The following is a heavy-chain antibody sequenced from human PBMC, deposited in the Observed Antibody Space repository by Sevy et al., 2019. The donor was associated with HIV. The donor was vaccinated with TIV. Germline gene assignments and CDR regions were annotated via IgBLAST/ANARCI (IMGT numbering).Heavy chain of an antibody. V-gene: IGHV1-69*13. Sequence: ASVKVSCQTSGGTFRNHIINWVRQAPGHAFEWVGGILPIFGTTNYAQKFRGIVILIADDSTSTVYKQLSSLRSDDTAYDYCAKRMEFSFTLNQLPLTAFESWGQGTLVTVSS. CDR2: ILPIFGTT. CDR1: GGTFRNHI. J-gene: IGHJ4*02. D-gene: IGHD3-16*02. CDR3: AKRMEFSFTLNQLPLTAFES.